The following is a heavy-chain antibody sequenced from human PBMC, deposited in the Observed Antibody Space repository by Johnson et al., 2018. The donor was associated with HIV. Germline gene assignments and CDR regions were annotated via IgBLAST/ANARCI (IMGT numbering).Heavy chain of an antibody. Sequence: QEKLVESGGGVVQPGRSLRLSCAASGFTFSSYGMHWVRQAPGKGLEWVAVIWYAGSNKYYADSVKGRFTISRDNSKNTLYLQMNSLRAEDTAVYYCARGGLTYYYDSSGYPDAFDIWGQGTMVTVSS. CDR1: GFTFSSYG. CDR2: IWYAGSNK. V-gene: IGHV3-30*19. J-gene: IGHJ3*02. D-gene: IGHD3-22*01. CDR3: ARGGLTYYYDSSGYPDAFDI.